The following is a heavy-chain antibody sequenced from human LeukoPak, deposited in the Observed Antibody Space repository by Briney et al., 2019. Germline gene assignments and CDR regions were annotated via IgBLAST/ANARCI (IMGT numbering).Heavy chain of an antibody. V-gene: IGHV4-59*01. CDR3: ARDRSGDYYYGMDV. J-gene: IGHJ6*02. CDR2: IYYSGST. Sequence: SETLSLTCTVSGGSISSYYWSWIRQPPGKGLEWIGYIYYSGSTNYNPSLKSRVTISVDTPKNQFSLKLSSVTAAATPVYYCARDRSGDYYYGMDVWGQGTTVTVSS. D-gene: IGHD7-27*01. CDR1: GGSISSYY.